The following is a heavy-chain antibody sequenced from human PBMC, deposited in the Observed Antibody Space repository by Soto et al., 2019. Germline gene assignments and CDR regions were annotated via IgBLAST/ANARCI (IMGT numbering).Heavy chain of an antibody. Sequence: EVPLLESGGGFVQPGDSLRLSCAASGFTFSLSAMSWVRQAPGRGLDWVSSLSGGGSTTAYADSGEGRFTISRDNSKNTVHLQMNSLRAEDTAVYYCAKGPEYDILTGCDYWGQGALVTFSS. D-gene: IGHD3-9*01. CDR3: AKGPEYDILTGCDY. J-gene: IGHJ4*02. CDR2: LSGGGSTT. CDR1: GFTFSLSA. V-gene: IGHV3-23*01.